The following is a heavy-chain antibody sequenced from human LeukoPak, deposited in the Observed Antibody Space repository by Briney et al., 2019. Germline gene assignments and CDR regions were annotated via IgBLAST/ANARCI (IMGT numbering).Heavy chain of an antibody. J-gene: IGHJ4*02. CDR2: IYYGGST. CDR3: ARLRNYYDSSGYPY. D-gene: IGHD3-22*01. V-gene: IGHV4-39*01. Sequence: SETLSLTCTVSGGSISSFYYWGWIRQPPRKGLEWIGTIYYGGSTYYNPSLKGRVTISVDTSKNQFSLKLNSVTAADTAVYYCARLRNYYDSSGYPYWGQGTLVTVSS. CDR1: GGSISSFYY.